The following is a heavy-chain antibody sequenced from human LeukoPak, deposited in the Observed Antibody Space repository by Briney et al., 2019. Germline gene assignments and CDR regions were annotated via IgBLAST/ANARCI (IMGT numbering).Heavy chain of an antibody. J-gene: IGHJ6*03. Sequence: GGSLRLSCAASGFTFSSYSMNWVRQAPGKGLEWVSYISSSSSTIYYADSVKGRFTISRDNAKNSLYLQMNSLRAEDTAVYYCAGLYDSSGYYYGLYYYYYYYMDVWGKGTTVTVSS. CDR2: ISSSSSTI. D-gene: IGHD3-22*01. CDR3: AGLYDSSGYYYGLYYYYYYYMDV. CDR1: GFTFSSYS. V-gene: IGHV3-48*01.